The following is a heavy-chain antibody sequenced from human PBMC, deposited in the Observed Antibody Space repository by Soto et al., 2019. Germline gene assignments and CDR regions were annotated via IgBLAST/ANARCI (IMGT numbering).Heavy chain of an antibody. CDR2: IIPIFGTA. CDR1: GGTFSSYA. D-gene: IGHD6-13*01. CDR3: ARDYSSSWYRGMAWFDP. Sequence: QVQLVQSGAEVKKPGSSVKVSCKASGGTFSSYAISWVRQAPGQGLEWMGGIIPIFGTANYAQKFQGRVTITADKSTSTAYMELSSLRSEDTAVYYCARDYSSSWYRGMAWFDPWGQGTLVTVSS. J-gene: IGHJ5*02. V-gene: IGHV1-69*06.